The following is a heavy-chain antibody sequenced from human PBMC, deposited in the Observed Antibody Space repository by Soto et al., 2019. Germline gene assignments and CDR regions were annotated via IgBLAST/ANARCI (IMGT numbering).Heavy chain of an antibody. CDR3: AREGTIAVTTIGDY. D-gene: IGHD5-12*01. J-gene: IGHJ4*01. Sequence: GGSLRLSCAASGFTFRSYNMNWVRQSPGKGLDWLSYISSSSSTIYYADSVKGRFTISRDNAKNSLYLQMNSLRDDDTAMYYCAREGTIAVTTIGDYWGQGTLVTVSS. CDR1: GFTFRSYN. CDR2: ISSSSSTI. V-gene: IGHV3-48*02.